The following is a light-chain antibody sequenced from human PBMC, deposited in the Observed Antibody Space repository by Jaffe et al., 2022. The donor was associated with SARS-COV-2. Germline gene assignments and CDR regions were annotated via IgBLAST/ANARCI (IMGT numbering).Light chain of an antibody. J-gene: IGKJ4*01. CDR3: QQSYSTPGT. Sequence: DIQMTQSPSSLSASVGDRVTITCRASQTISSHLNWYQQKPGKAPKLLIYDASSLQSGVPSRFSGSRSGTDFTLTISSLQPEDFATYYCQQSYSTPGTFGGGTKVEIK. CDR1: QTISSH. CDR2: DAS. V-gene: IGKV1-39*01.